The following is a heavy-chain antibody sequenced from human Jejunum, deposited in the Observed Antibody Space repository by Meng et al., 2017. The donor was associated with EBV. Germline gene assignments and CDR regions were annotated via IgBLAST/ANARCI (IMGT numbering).Heavy chain of an antibody. Sequence: QVQLQQWGAGLLKPSETLSLTCAVYGGSFSDYSWTWIRQSPDKGLKWIGEINRSGSSSYNPSLKSRVTMSVDPSKNHFSLRLSSVSAADTAVYYCARGGLVCPGPSGGDCHTFYFEYWGQGNLVTVSS. CDR2: INRSGSS. CDR3: ARGGLVCPGPSGGDCHTFYFEY. V-gene: IGHV4-34*01. CDR1: GGSFSDYS. J-gene: IGHJ4*02. D-gene: IGHD2-21*02.